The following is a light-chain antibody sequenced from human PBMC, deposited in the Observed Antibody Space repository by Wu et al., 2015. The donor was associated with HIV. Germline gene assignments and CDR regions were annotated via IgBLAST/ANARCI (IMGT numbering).Light chain of an antibody. CDR1: QSVSGT. V-gene: IGKV3-11*01. J-gene: IGKJ5*01. Sequence: EIILTQSPGTLSFSPGERATLSCRASQSVSGTLAWYQQRPGQAPRLLIYDASTRATGIPARFSGGGSVTDFTLTIDSLEPEDFAVYYCQQHYKWPLTFGQGTRPEIK. CDR2: DAS. CDR3: QQHYKWPLT.